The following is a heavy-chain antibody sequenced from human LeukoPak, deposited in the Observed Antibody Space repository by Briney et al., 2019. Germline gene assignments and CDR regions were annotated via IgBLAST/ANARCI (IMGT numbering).Heavy chain of an antibody. CDR3: GRRHTRWSGEAFDI. CDR1: GYSFTSYW. D-gene: IGHD3-10*01. J-gene: IGHJ3*02. Sequence: GESLKISCKGSGYSFTSYWISWVRQMPGKGLEWMGRSDPSDSYTNYSPSFQGHVTISADKSISTAYLQWSSLKASDTAIYSSGRRHTRWSGEAFDIWGQGTMVTVSS. CDR2: SDPSDSYT. V-gene: IGHV5-10-1*01.